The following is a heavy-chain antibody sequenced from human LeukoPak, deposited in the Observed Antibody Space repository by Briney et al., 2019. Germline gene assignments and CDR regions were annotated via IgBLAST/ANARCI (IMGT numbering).Heavy chain of an antibody. CDR1: GFTFSSYW. J-gene: IGHJ4*02. V-gene: IGHV3-30*02. D-gene: IGHD3-22*01. Sequence: GGSLRLSCVASGFTFSSYWMSWVRKAPGKGLEWVAFIRYDGSNKYYADSVKGRFTISRDNSKNTLYLQMNSLRAEDTAVYYCAKDQGSGYLGITDYWGQGTLVTVSS. CDR3: AKDQGSGYLGITDY. CDR2: IRYDGSNK.